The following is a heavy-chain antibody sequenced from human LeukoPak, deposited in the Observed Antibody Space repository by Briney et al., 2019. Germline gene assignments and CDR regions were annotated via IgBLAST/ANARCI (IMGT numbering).Heavy chain of an antibody. Sequence: GGSLRLSCAASGLTFSSYAMSWVRQAPGKGLEWVSAISGSGGSTYYADSVKGRFTISRDNSKNTLYLQMNSLRAEDTAVYYCAKDLIAVAPLRPYYFDYWGQGTLVTVSS. CDR3: AKDLIAVAPLRPYYFDY. V-gene: IGHV3-23*01. D-gene: IGHD6-19*01. J-gene: IGHJ4*02. CDR1: GLTFSSYA. CDR2: ISGSGGST.